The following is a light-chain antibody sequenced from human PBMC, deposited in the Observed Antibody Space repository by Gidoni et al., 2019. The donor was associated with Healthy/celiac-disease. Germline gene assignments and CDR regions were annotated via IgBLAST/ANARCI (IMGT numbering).Light chain of an antibody. V-gene: IGLV3-1*01. CDR3: QAWDSSTAV. CDR1: KLEDKY. Sequence: SYELTQPPSVSVSPGQTASIPCSGDKLEDKYACWYQQKPGQSPVLVIYQDDKRPPGIPERFSGSNSGNTATLTISGTQAMDEADYYCQAWDSSTAVFGGGTKLTVL. J-gene: IGLJ3*02. CDR2: QDD.